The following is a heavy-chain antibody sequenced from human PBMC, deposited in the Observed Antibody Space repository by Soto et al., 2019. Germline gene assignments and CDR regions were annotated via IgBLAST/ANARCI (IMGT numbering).Heavy chain of an antibody. CDR3: ARLQIEVAGTN. CDR1: GYTFSDYY. V-gene: IGHV1-2*02. J-gene: IGHJ4*02. Sequence: QVQLVQSGAEVKKPGASVKVSCKASGYTFSDYYMHWVRQAPGQGLEWMGWINANSGGTTYAPKFQGRVTMNRDTSISTAYMELSRLRSDDTAIYFCARLQIEVAGTNWGQGTLVTVSS. CDR2: INANSGGT. D-gene: IGHD6-19*01.